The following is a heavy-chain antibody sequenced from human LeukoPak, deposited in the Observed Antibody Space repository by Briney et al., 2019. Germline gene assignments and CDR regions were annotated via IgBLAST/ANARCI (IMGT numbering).Heavy chain of an antibody. CDR2: ISSSSSTI. CDR1: GFTFSSYS. J-gene: IGHJ5*02. D-gene: IGHD2-2*01. Sequence: SGGSLRLSCAASGFTFSSYSMNWVRQAPGKGLEWVSYISSSSSTIYYADYVKGRITISRDNAKNSLYLQMNSLRDEDTAVYYCARDCIPAAIGWFDPWGQGTLVTVSS. V-gene: IGHV3-48*02. CDR3: ARDCIPAAIGWFDP.